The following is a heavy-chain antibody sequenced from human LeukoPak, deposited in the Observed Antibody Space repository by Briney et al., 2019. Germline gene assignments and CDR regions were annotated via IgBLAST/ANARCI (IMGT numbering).Heavy chain of an antibody. CDR3: AKKAYCSGGSCYPHAGLDY. D-gene: IGHD2-15*01. CDR2: IRISGDST. V-gene: IGHV3-23*01. Sequence: GGSLRLSCEPAGFTFSSSGMSWVRQAPGKGLEWVSTIRISGDSTYYADSVKGRFTISRDNSKNTLYLQMNSLRAEDTAVYYCAKKAYCSGGSCYPHAGLDYWGQGTLVTVSS. J-gene: IGHJ4*02. CDR1: GFTFSSSG.